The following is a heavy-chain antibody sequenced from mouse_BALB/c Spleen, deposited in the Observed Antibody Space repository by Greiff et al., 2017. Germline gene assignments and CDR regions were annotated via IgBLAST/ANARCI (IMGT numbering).Heavy chain of an antibody. CDR2: INPGSGGT. D-gene: IGHD1-1*01. J-gene: IGHJ2*01. V-gene: IGHV1-54*01. Sequence: QVQLQQSGAELVRPGTSVKVSCKASGYAFTNYLIEWVKQRPGQGLEWIGVINPGSGGTNYNEKFKGKATLTADKSSSTAYMQLSSLTSDDSAVYFWAREAYGSSPDYWGQGTTLTVSS. CDR3: AREAYGSSPDY. CDR1: GYAFTNYL.